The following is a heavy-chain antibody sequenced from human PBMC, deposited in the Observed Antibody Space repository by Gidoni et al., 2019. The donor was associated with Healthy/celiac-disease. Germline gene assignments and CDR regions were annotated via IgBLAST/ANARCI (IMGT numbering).Heavy chain of an antibody. CDR1: GGSISSGGYY. CDR3: ARENFEYSSSSGFGY. D-gene: IGHD6-6*01. V-gene: IGHV4-31*03. Sequence: QVQLQESGPGLVKPSQTLSLTCTVSGGSISSGGYYWSWIRQHPGKGLEWIGYIYYSGSTYYNPSLKSRVTISVDTSKNQYALKLSSVTAADTAVYYCARENFEYSSSSGFGYWGQGTLVTVSS. J-gene: IGHJ4*02. CDR2: IYYSGST.